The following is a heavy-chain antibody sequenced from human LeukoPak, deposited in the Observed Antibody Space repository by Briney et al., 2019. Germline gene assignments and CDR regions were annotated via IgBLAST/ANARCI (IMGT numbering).Heavy chain of an antibody. D-gene: IGHD2-2*01. CDR1: GNYW. CDR3: VSFYETY. V-gene: IGHV3-74*01. Sequence: GGSLRLSCAASGNYWMHWVRQAPGKGLVWVSHINGDGSWTTYADSVKGRFTISKDTAKNTVYLQMNNLRAEDTAVYYCVSFYETYWGRGTLVTVSS. J-gene: IGHJ4*02. CDR2: INGDGSWT.